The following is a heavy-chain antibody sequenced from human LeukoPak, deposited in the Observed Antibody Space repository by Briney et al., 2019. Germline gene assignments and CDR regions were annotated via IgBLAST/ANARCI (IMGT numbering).Heavy chain of an antibody. Sequence: SETLSLTCTVSGYSISTGYYWGWIRQPPGKGLEWIGSIYHSGSTYSNPSLKSRVTISVDTSKNQFSLNLSSVTAADTAVYYCARGPPYDSSGYPFDYWGQGTLVTVSS. V-gene: IGHV4-38-2*02. J-gene: IGHJ4*02. CDR2: IYHSGST. D-gene: IGHD3-22*01. CDR3: ARGPPYDSSGYPFDY. CDR1: GYSISTGYY.